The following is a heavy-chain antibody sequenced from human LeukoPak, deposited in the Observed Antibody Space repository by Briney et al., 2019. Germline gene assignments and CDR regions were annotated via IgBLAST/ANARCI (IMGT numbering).Heavy chain of an antibody. Sequence: SETLSLTCAVSGGSISSGGYSWSWFRQPPGKGLEWIGYIYHSGSTYYNPSLKSRVTISVDRSKNQFSLKLSSVTAADTAVYYCARVACSSTSCYAADYWGQGTLVTVSS. CDR2: IYHSGST. CDR3: ARVACSSTSCYAADY. D-gene: IGHD2-2*01. J-gene: IGHJ4*02. V-gene: IGHV4-30-2*01. CDR1: GGSISSGGYS.